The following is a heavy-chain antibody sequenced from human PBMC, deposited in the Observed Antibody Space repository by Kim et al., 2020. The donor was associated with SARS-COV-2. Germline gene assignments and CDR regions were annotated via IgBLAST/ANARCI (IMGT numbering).Heavy chain of an antibody. CDR1: GGSFSGYY. D-gene: IGHD3-3*01. Sequence: SETLSLTCAVYGGSFSGYYWSWIRQPPGKGLEWIGEINHSGSTNYNPSLKSRVTISVDTSKNQFSLKLSSVTAADTAVYYCARVLFGPSEITIFGVVSSYWYFDLWGRGTLVTVSS. CDR3: ARVLFGPSEITIFGVVSSYWYFDL. J-gene: IGHJ2*01. CDR2: INHSGST. V-gene: IGHV4-34*01.